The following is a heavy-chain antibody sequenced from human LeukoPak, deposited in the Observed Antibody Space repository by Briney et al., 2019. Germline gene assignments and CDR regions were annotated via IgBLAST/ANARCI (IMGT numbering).Heavy chain of an antibody. V-gene: IGHV3-23*01. CDR3: AKDRIRGDSY. Sequence: GGSLRLSCAASGFTFSSYVMSWVRQAPGKGLEWVSSISDTGGDTYYTDSVKGRFTISRDNSKSTLYLQTNSLRAEDTAVYYCAKDRIRGDSYWGQGTLVTVSS. D-gene: IGHD3-16*01. CDR1: GFTFSSYV. CDR2: ISDTGGDT. J-gene: IGHJ4*02.